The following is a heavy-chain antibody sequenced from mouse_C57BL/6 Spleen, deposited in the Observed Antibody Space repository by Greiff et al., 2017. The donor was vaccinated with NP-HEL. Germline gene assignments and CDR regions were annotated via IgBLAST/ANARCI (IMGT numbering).Heavy chain of an antibody. CDR2: IDPENGDT. J-gene: IGHJ4*01. Sequence: EVQLQQSGAELVRPGASVKLSCTASGFNIKDDYMHWVKQRPEQGLEWIGWIDPENGDTEYASKFQGKATITADTSSNTAYLQRSSLTSEDTAVYYCTTGGVLYYAMDYWGQGTSVTVSS. CDR1: GFNIKDDY. V-gene: IGHV14-4*01. CDR3: TTGGVLYYAMDY.